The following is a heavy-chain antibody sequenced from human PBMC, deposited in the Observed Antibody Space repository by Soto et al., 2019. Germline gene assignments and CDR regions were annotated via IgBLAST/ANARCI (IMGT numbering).Heavy chain of an antibody. J-gene: IGHJ4*02. CDR1: GFTFSIND. CDR3: AKDHQTYNWDYLFDS. D-gene: IGHD1-7*01. V-gene: IGHV3-30*18. CDR2: ISNDGNNK. Sequence: LRLSCAASGFTFSINDMHWVRQAPGRGLEWVAVISNDGNNKYYADSVKGRFTLSRDNSKNMVYLQMDSLRVEDTAVYFCAKDHQTYNWDYLFDSWGPGTLVTVSS.